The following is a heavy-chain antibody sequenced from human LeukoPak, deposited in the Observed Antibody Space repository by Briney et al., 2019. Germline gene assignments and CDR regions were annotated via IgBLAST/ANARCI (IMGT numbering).Heavy chain of an antibody. V-gene: IGHV3-30*04. CDR3: ASGSSSYYYGSGSYSDDY. Sequence: PGGSLRLSCAASGFTFSSYAMYWVRQAPGKGLEWVAVISYDGSNKYYADSVKGRFTISRDNSKNTLYLQMNSLRAEDTAVYYCASGSSSYYYGSGSYSDDYWGQGTLVTVSS. CDR2: ISYDGSNK. J-gene: IGHJ4*02. D-gene: IGHD3-10*01. CDR1: GFTFSSYA.